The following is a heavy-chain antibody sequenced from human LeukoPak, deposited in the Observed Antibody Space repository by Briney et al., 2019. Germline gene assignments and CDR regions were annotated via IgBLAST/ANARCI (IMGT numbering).Heavy chain of an antibody. V-gene: IGHV1-8*01. Sequence: ASVTVSCKASGYTFTSYDINWVRQAAGQGLEWMGWMNPNSGNTGYAQKFQGRVTMTRNTSISTAYMELSGLRSEDTAVYYCASMGYCSGGSCYPYYYYGMDVWGQGTTVTVSS. D-gene: IGHD2-15*01. J-gene: IGHJ6*02. CDR2: MNPNSGNT. CDR3: ASMGYCSGGSCYPYYYYGMDV. CDR1: GYTFTSYD.